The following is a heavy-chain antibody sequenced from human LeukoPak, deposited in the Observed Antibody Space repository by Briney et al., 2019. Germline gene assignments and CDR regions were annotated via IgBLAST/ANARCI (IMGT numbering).Heavy chain of an antibody. CDR2: INPSGGST. J-gene: IGHJ4*02. Sequence: ASVKVPCKASGYTFTSYYMHWVRQAPGQGLEWMGIINPSGGSTSYAQKFQGRVTMTRDTSTSTVYMELSSLRSEDTAVYYCAGSTAMTNFDYWGQGTLVTVSS. CDR1: GYTFTSYY. CDR3: AGSTAMTNFDY. D-gene: IGHD5-18*01. V-gene: IGHV1-46*03.